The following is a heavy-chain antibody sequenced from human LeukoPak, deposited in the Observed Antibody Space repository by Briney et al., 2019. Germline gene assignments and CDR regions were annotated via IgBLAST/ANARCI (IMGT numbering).Heavy chain of an antibody. CDR3: ARPAVRGVNDY. CDR2: INHSGST. D-gene: IGHD3-10*01. J-gene: IGHJ4*02. V-gene: IGHV4-38-2*02. Sequence: PSETLSLTCTVSGYSISSGYYWGWIRQPPGKGLEWIGEINHSGSTNYNPSLKSRVTISVDTSKNQFSLKLSSVTAADTAVYYCARPAVRGVNDYWGQGTLVTVSS. CDR1: GYSISSGYY.